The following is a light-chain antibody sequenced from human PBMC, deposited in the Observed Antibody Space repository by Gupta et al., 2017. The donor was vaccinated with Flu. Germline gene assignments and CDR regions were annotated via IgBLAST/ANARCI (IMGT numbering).Light chain of an antibody. Sequence: DIQMTQSPSSLSASVGDSVIITCRASQSISSHLNWYQQKPGKAPKVLIFGSSSLKSGVSSRFSGSGSGTDFILTISSLQPEDFATYYCQQSYITPWTFGQGTKVEIK. CDR1: QSISSH. CDR3: QQSYITPWT. CDR2: GSS. J-gene: IGKJ1*01. V-gene: IGKV1-39*01.